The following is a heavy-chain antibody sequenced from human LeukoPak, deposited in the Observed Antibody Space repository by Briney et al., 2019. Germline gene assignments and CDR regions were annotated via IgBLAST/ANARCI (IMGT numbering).Heavy chain of an antibody. CDR1: GYSFTSNW. V-gene: IGHV5-51*01. Sequence: HGESLMISCKGSGYSFTSNWIGWVRQMPGKGLEWMGIIWPDDSDTRYSPSFQGQVTISADKSISTAYLQWSSLKASDTAMYYCARLGYQGYSYGDYWGQGTLVTISS. D-gene: IGHD5-18*01. CDR3: ARLGYQGYSYGDY. CDR2: IWPDDSDT. J-gene: IGHJ4*02.